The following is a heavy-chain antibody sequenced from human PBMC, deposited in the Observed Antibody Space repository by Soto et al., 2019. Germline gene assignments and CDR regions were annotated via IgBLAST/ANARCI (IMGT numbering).Heavy chain of an antibody. CDR2: MSAYNGNT. CDR1: GYTFTSYG. V-gene: IGHV1-18*01. CDR3: ARDKLGYCSSTSCPIDY. D-gene: IGHD2-2*01. J-gene: IGHJ4*01. Sequence: QVQLLQSGAAVKKPGASVKVSCKASGYTFTSYGISWVRQAPGQGLEWMGWMSAYNGNTNYAQKLQGIVTMTTDTSTSKAYLELRSLRSDDTAVYYCARDKLGYCSSTSCPIDYWGQGTLVTRSS.